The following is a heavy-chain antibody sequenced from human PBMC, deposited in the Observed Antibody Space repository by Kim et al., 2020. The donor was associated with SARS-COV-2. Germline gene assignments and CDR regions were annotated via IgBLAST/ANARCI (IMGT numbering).Heavy chain of an antibody. Sequence: ASVKVSCKASGYTFTSYDINWVRQATGQGLEWMGWMNPNSGNTGYAQKFQGRVTMTRNTSISTAYMELSSLRSEDTAVYYCARGRRYSYGYRHDYWGQGTLVTVSS. CDR1: GYTFTSYD. D-gene: IGHD5-18*01. CDR2: MNPNSGNT. V-gene: IGHV1-8*01. CDR3: ARGRRYSYGYRHDY. J-gene: IGHJ4*02.